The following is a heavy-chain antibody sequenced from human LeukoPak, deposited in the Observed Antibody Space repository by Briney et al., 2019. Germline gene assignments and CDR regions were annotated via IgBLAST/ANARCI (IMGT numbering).Heavy chain of an antibody. Sequence: PGGSLRLSCAASGFTFNNYAMTWVRQAAGKGLEWVSGISGSGDNTCYADSVKGRFAISRDNSKNTLFLQMNSLRADDTAVYYCTRGGWISGGRFDTWGQGTLVTVSS. V-gene: IGHV3-23*01. CDR2: ISGSGDNT. J-gene: IGHJ5*02. D-gene: IGHD2-2*03. CDR3: TRGGWISGGRFDT. CDR1: GFTFNNYA.